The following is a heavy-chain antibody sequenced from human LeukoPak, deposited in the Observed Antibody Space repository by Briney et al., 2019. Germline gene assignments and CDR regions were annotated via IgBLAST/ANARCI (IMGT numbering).Heavy chain of an antibody. CDR3: ARERSRDWFDP. V-gene: IGHV4-59*01. Sequence: SETLSLTCTVSGGSINSYYWSWIRQPPGKGLEWIGYIYYTGNTNYNPSLKSRVAMSVYTSKNQFSLKLRSVTAADTAVYYCARERSRDWFDPWGQGTLVTVSS. J-gene: IGHJ5*02. D-gene: IGHD5-24*01. CDR2: IYYTGNT. CDR1: GGSINSYY.